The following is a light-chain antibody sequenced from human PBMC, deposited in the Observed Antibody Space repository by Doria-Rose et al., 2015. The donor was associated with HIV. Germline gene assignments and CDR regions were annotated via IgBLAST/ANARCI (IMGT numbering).Light chain of an antibody. Sequence: EIVLTQSPGTLSLSPGERATLSCRASQSFSSTYLAWYQQKPGQAPSLLIYDESTGATGIPDRFSASGSGTDFTLTINRLEPEDFALYYCHQYGTSWTFGQGTKVEI. CDR1: QSFSSTY. CDR3: HQYGTSWT. CDR2: DES. J-gene: IGKJ1*01. V-gene: IGKV3-20*01.